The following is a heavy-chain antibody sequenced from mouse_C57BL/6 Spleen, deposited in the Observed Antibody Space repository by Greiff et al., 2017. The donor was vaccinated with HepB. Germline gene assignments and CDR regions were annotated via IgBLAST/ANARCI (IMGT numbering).Heavy chain of an antibody. D-gene: IGHD2-4*01. CDR3: AIQADDYDRDYAMDY. V-gene: IGHV1-74*01. CDR2: IHPSDSDT. CDR1: GYTFTSYW. Sequence: VQLQQPGAELVKPGASVKVSCKASGYTFTSYWMHWVKQRPGQGLEWIGRIHPSDSDTNYNQKFKGKATLTVDKSSSTAYMQLSSLTTEDSAVYYCAIQADDYDRDYAMDYWGQGTSVTVSS. J-gene: IGHJ4*01.